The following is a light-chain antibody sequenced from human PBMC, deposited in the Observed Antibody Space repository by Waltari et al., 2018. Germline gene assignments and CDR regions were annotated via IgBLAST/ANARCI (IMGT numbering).Light chain of an antibody. CDR2: GAS. CDR3: QQYSNWPPIT. CDR1: QSVSTN. V-gene: IGKV3-15*01. J-gene: IGKJ5*01. Sequence: ETVMTQSPATLSVSPGERVTLSCRASQSVSTNLAWYQQKPGQAPRLLIDGASTRATGTPARLSGSGAGTEFTLTISSLQSEDVAVDYCQQYSNWPPITFGQGTRLEIK.